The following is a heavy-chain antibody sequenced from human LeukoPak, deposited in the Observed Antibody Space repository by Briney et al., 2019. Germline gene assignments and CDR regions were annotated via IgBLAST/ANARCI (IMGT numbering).Heavy chain of an antibody. V-gene: IGHV4-34*01. D-gene: IGHD2-15*01. J-gene: IGHJ5*02. CDR1: GGSFSGYY. CDR3: AREVAGIYNWFDP. CDR2: INHSGST. Sequence: PETLSLTCAVYGGSFSGYYWSWIRQPPGKGLEWIGEINHSGSTNYNPSLKSRVTISVDTSKNQFSLKLSSVTAADTAVYYCAREVAGIYNWFDPWGQGTLVTVSS.